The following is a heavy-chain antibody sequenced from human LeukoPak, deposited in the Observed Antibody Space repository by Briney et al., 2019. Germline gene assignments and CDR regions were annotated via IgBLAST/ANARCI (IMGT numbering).Heavy chain of an antibody. Sequence: GGSLRLSCAASGFTFSSYAMNWVRQAPGKGLEWVSAIGVSGGNTYYADSVKGRFTISRDNSKNTLFLQMNSLRAEDTAVYYCAKGQGLRYLDYWGQETLVTVSS. J-gene: IGHJ4*02. CDR1: GFTFSSYA. D-gene: IGHD4-17*01. V-gene: IGHV3-23*01. CDR2: IGVSGGNT. CDR3: AKGQGLRYLDY.